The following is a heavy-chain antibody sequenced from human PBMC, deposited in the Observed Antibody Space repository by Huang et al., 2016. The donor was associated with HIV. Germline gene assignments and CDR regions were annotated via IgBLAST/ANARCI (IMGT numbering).Heavy chain of an antibody. CDR3: ARKFGRDFDY. CDR1: GYTFSGYA. D-gene: IGHD3-16*01. CDR2: VSPYNRDT. Sequence: QVKLVQSGAEVKKPGASVKVSCKTSGYTFSGYAITWVRQDPGQGLEWMGGVSPYNRDTNYVQNLQGRVTMTTDMATTTAYMELRSLTSDDTASYYCARKFGRDFDYWGQGTLVTVSS. V-gene: IGHV1-18*01. J-gene: IGHJ4*02.